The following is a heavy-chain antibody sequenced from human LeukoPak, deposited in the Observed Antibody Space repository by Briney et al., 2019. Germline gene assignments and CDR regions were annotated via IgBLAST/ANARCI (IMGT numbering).Heavy chain of an antibody. V-gene: IGHV3-48*04. CDR2: ISYSSETT. CDR3: ARSGDGAFDN. D-gene: IGHD3-10*01. Sequence: GGSLRLSCAASGFTFSIYAMIWVRQTPGKGLEWVSYISYSSETTYYADSVKGRFTISRDNAKNSLYLQMNSLRAEDTAVYYCARSGDGAFDNRGQGTMVTVPS. CDR1: GFTFSIYA. J-gene: IGHJ3*02.